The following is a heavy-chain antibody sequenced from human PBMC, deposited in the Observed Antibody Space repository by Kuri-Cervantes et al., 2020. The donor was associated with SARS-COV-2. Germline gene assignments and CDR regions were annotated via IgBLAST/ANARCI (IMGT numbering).Heavy chain of an antibody. D-gene: IGHD6-6*01. Sequence: GSLRLSRTVSGGSISSSSYYWGWIRQPPGKGLEWIGSIYYSGSTYYNPSLKSRVAISVDTSKNQFSLKLSSVTAADTAVYYCARGASIAARYYFDYWGQGTLVTVSS. CDR3: ARGASIAARYYFDY. V-gene: IGHV4-39*01. CDR1: GGSISSSSYY. J-gene: IGHJ4*02. CDR2: IYYSGST.